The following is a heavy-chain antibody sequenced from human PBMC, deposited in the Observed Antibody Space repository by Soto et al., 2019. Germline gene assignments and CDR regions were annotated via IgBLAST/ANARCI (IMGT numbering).Heavy chain of an antibody. CDR2: ISAHNGNT. J-gene: IGHJ4*02. D-gene: IGHD1-1*01. CDR3: ARGRYGDY. Sequence: QVHLVQSGAEVKKPGASVKVSCKASGYTFTSYGITWVRQAPGQGLEWMGWISAHNGNTDYAQKLQGRVIVTRDTSTSTAYVELRSLLSDDTAVYYCARGRYGDYWGQGALVIVSS. CDR1: GYTFTSYG. V-gene: IGHV1-18*01.